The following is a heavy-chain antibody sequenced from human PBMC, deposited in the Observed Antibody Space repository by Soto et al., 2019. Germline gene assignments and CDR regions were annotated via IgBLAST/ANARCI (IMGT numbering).Heavy chain of an antibody. Sequence: SETLSLACTVSGGSISSYYWSWIRQPPGKGLEWIGYIYYSGSTNFNPSLKSRVTISVDTSKNQFSLKLSSVTAADTAVYYCAGDYGSGSWDFDYWGQGTLVTVSS. CDR3: AGDYGSGSWDFDY. CDR1: GGSISSYY. J-gene: IGHJ4*02. CDR2: IYYSGST. D-gene: IGHD3-10*01. V-gene: IGHV4-59*01.